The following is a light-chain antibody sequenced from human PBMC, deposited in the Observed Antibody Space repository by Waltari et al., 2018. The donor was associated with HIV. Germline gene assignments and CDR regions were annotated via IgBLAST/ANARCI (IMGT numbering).Light chain of an antibody. V-gene: IGLV2-23*02. CDR3: SSYAGSSIP. CDR1: STYVGSPNI. Sequence: SALTQPAPVSGSFGQATTIPFPGTSTYVGSPNIISWYQHPPGKAPKLIIYEVNKRPSGVSNRFSGSKSGNTASLTVSGLQAEDEADYYCSSYAGSSIPFGGGTKLTVL. J-gene: IGLJ2*01. CDR2: EVN.